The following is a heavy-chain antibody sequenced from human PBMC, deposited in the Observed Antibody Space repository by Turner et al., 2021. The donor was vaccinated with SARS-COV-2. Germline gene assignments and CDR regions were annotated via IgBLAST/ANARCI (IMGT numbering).Heavy chain of an antibody. CDR2: IYWDDDK. CDR1: GFSLTPSGVG. CDR3: ARSSVVVITGAFDI. D-gene: IGHD3-22*01. J-gene: IGHJ3*02. Sequence: QITLKESGPTLVKPTQTLTLTCPFSGFSLTPSGVGVGWIRQPPGKALEWLALIYWDDDKRYSPSLNSRLTITKDTSKNQVVLTMTNMDPVDTATYYCARSSVVVITGAFDIWGQGTMVTVSS. V-gene: IGHV2-5*02.